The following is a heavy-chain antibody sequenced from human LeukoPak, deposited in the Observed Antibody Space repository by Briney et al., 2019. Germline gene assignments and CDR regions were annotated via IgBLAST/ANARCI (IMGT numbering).Heavy chain of an antibody. D-gene: IGHD2-2*02. Sequence: SVKVSCKASGYTFTSYGISWVRQAPGQGLEWMGWISAYNGNTNYAQKLQGRVTMTTDTSTSTAYMELRSLRSDDTAVYYCARDSYCSSTSCYRWFDPWGQGTLVTVSS. CDR1: GYTFTSYG. CDR2: ISAYNGNT. CDR3: ARDSYCSSTSCYRWFDP. V-gene: IGHV1-18*01. J-gene: IGHJ5*02.